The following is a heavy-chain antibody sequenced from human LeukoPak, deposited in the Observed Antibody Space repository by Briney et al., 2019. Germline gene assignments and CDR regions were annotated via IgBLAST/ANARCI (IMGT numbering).Heavy chain of an antibody. CDR2: IGGSGGST. CDR3: AKDGTITIFGVVIIDY. CDR1: GFTFSSYA. Sequence: GGSLRLSCAASGFTFSSYAMTCVRQAPGKGLEWVSSIGGSGGSTYYADSVKGRFTISRDNSKNTLYLQMNSLRAEDTAVYYCAKDGTITIFGVVIIDYWGQGTMVTVSS. J-gene: IGHJ4*02. V-gene: IGHV3-23*01. D-gene: IGHD3-3*01.